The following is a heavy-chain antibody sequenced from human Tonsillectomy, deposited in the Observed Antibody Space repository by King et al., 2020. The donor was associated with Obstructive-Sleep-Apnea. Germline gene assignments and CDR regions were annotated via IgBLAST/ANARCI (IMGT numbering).Heavy chain of an antibody. D-gene: IGHD3-10*01. CDR2: ISYRGST. CDR3: ARSESGWYFDL. Sequence: QLQESGPGLVKTSETLSLTCTVSGDSISSYFWSWVRQPPGPGLECVGYISYRGSTNYNPPLKIRVTISVHTSKNQFSLTLSSGTAADTAVYYCARSESGWYFDLWGRGTLVTVSS. CDR1: GDSISSYF. V-gene: IGHV4-59*08. J-gene: IGHJ2*01.